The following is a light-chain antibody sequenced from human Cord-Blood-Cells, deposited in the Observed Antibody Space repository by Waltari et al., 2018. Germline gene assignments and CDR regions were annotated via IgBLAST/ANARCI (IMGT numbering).Light chain of an antibody. J-gene: IGLJ3*02. V-gene: IGLV2-8*01. CDR2: EVS. Sequence: QSALTQPPSASGSLGQSATISSTGTSRDVGGYTNVSWYQQHPGKAPKLMIYEVSKRPSGVPDRFSGSKSGNTASLTVSGLQAEDEADYYCSSYAGSNNLVFGGGTKLTVL. CDR3: SSYAGSNNLV. CDR1: SRDVGGYTN.